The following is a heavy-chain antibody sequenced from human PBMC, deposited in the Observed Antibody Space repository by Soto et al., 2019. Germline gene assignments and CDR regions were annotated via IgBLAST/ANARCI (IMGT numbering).Heavy chain of an antibody. V-gene: IGHV1-69*01. CDR1: GGTFSSYA. D-gene: IGHD2-2*01. CDR3: ERDTVIWVVPAAMDYYHGMAV. J-gene: IGHJ6*02. Sequence: QVQLVQSGAEVKKPGSSVKVSCKASGGTFSSYAISWVRQAPGQGLEWMGGIIPIFGTANYAQKFQGRVTITADESTSAVYMELSGLGSEESAVYYCERDTVIWVVPAAMDYYHGMAVWGQGTTVTVSS. CDR2: IIPIFGTA.